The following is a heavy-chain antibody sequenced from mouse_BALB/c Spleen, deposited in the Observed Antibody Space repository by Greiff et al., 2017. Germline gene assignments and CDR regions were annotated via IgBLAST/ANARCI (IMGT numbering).Heavy chain of an antibody. J-gene: IGHJ2*01. V-gene: IGHV1S26*01. D-gene: IGHD4-1*01. Sequence: VQLQESGPELVKPGASVKISCKASGYTFTSYTMHWVKQRPGQGLEWIGYINPSSGYTNYNQKFKDKATLTADKSSSTAYMQLSSLTSEDSAVYYCATGTWDYWGQGTTLTVSS. CDR1: GYTFTSYT. CDR2: INPSSGYT. CDR3: ATGTWDY.